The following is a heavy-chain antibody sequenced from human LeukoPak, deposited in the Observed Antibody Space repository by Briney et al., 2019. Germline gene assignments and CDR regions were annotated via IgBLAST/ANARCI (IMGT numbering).Heavy chain of an antibody. CDR2: IYYSLSP. CDR3: ARARYPYDDVWGSYRYGHFEY. V-gene: IGHV4-59*07. Sequence: PSDTLSLTCTVSGGSLSSYYWSWLRQPPGKGLEWIGYIYYSLSPNYNPPLKSPVTISVDTSKNQFSLKLSSVTAADTAVYYCARARYPYDDVWGSYRYGHFEYWGQGTLVTVSS. J-gene: IGHJ4*02. D-gene: IGHD3-16*02. CDR1: GGSLSSYY.